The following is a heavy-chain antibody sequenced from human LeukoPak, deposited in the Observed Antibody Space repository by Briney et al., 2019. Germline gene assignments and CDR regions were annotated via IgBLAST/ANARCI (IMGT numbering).Heavy chain of an antibody. Sequence: PGGSLRLSCAASGFPFSSSSMHWVRQAPGKGLEWVSSIDPASTYIFYADSVKGRFTISRDNAKESLYLQMNRLRAEDTAVYYCARARDYDFWSAYYFDYWGQGALVTVSS. CDR1: GFPFSSSS. CDR3: ARARDYDFWSAYYFDY. CDR2: IDPASTYI. J-gene: IGHJ4*02. V-gene: IGHV3-21*01. D-gene: IGHD3-3*01.